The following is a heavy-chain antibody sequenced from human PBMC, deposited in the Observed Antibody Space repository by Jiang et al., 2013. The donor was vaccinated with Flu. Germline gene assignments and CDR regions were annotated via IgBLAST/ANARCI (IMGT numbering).Heavy chain of an antibody. V-gene: IGHV1-46*01. J-gene: IGHJ4*02. D-gene: IGHD2-15*01. CDR3: ARCSGGSCYPGN. CDR2: NPSGGST. Sequence: NPSGGSTSYAQKFQGRVTMTRDTSTSTVYMELSSLRSEDTAVYYCARCSGGSCYPGNWGQGTLVTVSS.